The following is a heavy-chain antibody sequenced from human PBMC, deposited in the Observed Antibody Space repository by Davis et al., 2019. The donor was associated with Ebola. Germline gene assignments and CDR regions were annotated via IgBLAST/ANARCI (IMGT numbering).Heavy chain of an antibody. J-gene: IGHJ6*02. CDR1: GFTFSNAW. D-gene: IGHD5-12*01. Sequence: ESLKTPCAASGFTFSNAWMNRVRQAPGKGLEWVGRITSKTDDGTTDYAAPVKGRFTISRDDSKNTLYLQMNSLKTEDTAVYYCTTDRAVDRGYYYGMDVWGQGTTVTVSS. V-gene: IGHV3-15*07. CDR2: ITSKTDDGTT. CDR3: TTDRAVDRGYYYGMDV.